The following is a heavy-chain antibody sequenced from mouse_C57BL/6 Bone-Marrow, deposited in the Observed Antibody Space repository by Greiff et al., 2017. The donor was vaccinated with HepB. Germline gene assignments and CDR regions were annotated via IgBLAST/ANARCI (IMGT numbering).Heavy chain of an antibody. V-gene: IGHV1-26*01. J-gene: IGHJ3*01. Sequence: EVQLQQSGPELVKPGASVKISCKASGYTFTDYYMNWVKQSHGKSLEWIGDINPNNGGTSYNQKFKGKATLTVDKSSSTAYMELRSLTSEDSAVYYCARHWPFAYWGQGTRVTVSA. CDR3: ARHWPFAY. CDR1: GYTFTDYY. CDR2: INPNNGGT. D-gene: IGHD4-1*01.